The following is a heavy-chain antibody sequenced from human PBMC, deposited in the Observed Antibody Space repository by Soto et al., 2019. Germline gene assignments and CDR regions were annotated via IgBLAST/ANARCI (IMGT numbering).Heavy chain of an antibody. J-gene: IGHJ6*02. D-gene: IGHD2-8*02. CDR2: IWYDGSDE. CDR3: ARDELGYCTGTTCPIRLDV. CDR1: GFTFSSFG. Sequence: PGGSLRLSCGASGFTFSSFGMHWVRKAPGHGLEWVAVIWYDGSDEYYADSVKVRFTISRDNSKNTLYLHVNSLRVEDTAVYHCARDELGYCTGTTCPIRLDVWGQGTTVTVSS. V-gene: IGHV3-33*01.